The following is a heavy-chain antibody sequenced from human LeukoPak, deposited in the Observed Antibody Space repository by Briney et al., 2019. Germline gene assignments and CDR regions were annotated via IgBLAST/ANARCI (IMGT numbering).Heavy chain of an antibody. J-gene: IGHJ4*02. V-gene: IGHV3-48*03. CDR3: VKVAKYYYGSETYYFFEH. Sequence: GGSLSLSCAASGFTFSTYEMDWVRQAPGKGLEWVAYISNSGSTIYYVDSVKGRFTISRDNAKNSLDLQMNSLRVEDTGIYYCVKVAKYYYGSETYYFFEHWGQGTPVTASS. D-gene: IGHD3-10*01. CDR1: GFTFSTYE. CDR2: ISNSGSTI.